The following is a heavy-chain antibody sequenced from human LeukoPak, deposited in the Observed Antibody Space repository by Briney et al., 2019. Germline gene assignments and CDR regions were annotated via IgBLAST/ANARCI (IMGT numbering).Heavy chain of an antibody. CDR1: GGSFSGYY. CDR2: INHSGST. J-gene: IGHJ4*02. V-gene: IGHV4-34*01. D-gene: IGHD3-3*01. CDR3: ARTYYDFWSGYLYYFDY. Sequence: PSETLSLTCAVYGGSFSGYYWSWIRQPPGKGLEWIGEINHSGSTNYNPSLKRRVTISVDTSKNQFSLKLSSVTAADTAVYYCARTYYDFWSGYLYYFDYWGQGTLVTVSS.